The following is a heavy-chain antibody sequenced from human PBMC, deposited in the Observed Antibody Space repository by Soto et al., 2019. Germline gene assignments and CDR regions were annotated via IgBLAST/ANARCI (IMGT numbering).Heavy chain of an antibody. CDR1: GGSISRGGYY. CDR3: ARIAVPGASY. D-gene: IGHD7-27*01. Sequence: SETLSLTCSVSGGSISRGGYYWSWIRQHPGEGLEYIGYIYETGATYYKPSLKSRVSISADTSKNQFSLKLSSVTGADTAVYFFARIAVPGASYWGQGTLVTVSS. J-gene: IGHJ4*02. V-gene: IGHV4-31*03. CDR2: IYETGAT.